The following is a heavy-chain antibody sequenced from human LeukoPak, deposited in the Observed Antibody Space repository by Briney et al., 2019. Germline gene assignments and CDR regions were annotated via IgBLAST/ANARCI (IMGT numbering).Heavy chain of an antibody. V-gene: IGHV1-2*02. CDR2: IGPDSGAT. CDR3: ARSLSVTRGLITTMLGY. CDR1: GYTFTDYF. D-gene: IGHD3-10*01. Sequence: GASVRVSCKASGYTFTDYFLHWVRQALGQGLEWMGWIGPDSGATNYAQKFRGKVTMTRDTSINTAYMEVSSLSSDDTAVYYCARSLSVTRGLITTMLGYWGQGTLVTVS. J-gene: IGHJ4*02.